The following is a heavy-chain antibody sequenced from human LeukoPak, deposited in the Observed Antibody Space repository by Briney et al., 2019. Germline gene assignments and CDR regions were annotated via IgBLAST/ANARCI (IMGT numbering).Heavy chain of an antibody. CDR2: FDPEDGET. V-gene: IGHV1-24*01. Sequence: ASVKVSCKVSGYTLTELSMHWVRQAPGKGHEWMGGFDPEDGETIYAQKFQVRVTMTEDTSTDTAYMELSSLRPEDTAVYYCATGVKDYVWGSSLFDYWGQGTLVTVSS. J-gene: IGHJ4*02. D-gene: IGHD3-16*01. CDR3: ATGVKDYVWGSSLFDY. CDR1: GYTLTELS.